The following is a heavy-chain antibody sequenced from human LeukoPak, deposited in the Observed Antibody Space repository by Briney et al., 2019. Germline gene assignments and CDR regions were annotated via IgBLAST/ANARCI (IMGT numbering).Heavy chain of an antibody. J-gene: IGHJ4*02. CDR2: IKSKTDGGTT. V-gene: IGHV3-15*01. D-gene: IGHD1-26*01. Sequence: PGGSLRLSCAASGCTFSNAWMSWVRQAPGKRLEWVGRIKSKTDGGTTDYAAPVKGRFTISRDDSKNTLYLQMNSLKTEDTAVYYCTTYRFPPRATTLDYWGQGTLVTVSS. CDR3: TTYRFPPRATTLDY. CDR1: GCTFSNAW.